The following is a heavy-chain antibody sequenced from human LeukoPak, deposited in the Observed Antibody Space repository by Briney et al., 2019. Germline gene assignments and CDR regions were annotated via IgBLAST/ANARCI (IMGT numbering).Heavy chain of an antibody. D-gene: IGHD6-19*01. Sequence: PGGSLRLSCAVSRFPFSVYEMNWVRQAPGKGLEWVSNIASSGTTKYYADSVKGRFSISRDNAKSSLYLQMNSLRVEDTAVYYCTLLAVASDFDYWGQGAPVTVSS. V-gene: IGHV3-48*03. CDR2: IASSGTTK. CDR3: TLLAVASDFDY. CDR1: RFPFSVYE. J-gene: IGHJ4*02.